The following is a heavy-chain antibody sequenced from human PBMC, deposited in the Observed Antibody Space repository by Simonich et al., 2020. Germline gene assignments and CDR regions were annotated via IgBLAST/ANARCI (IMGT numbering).Heavy chain of an antibody. V-gene: IGHV3-30*07. J-gene: IGHJ4*02. CDR2: ISYDERNK. CDR1: GFTFSSYA. Sequence: QVQLVESGGGVVQPGRSLRLSCAASGFTFSSYAMHWVRQAPGKGLEWVAVISYDERNKYYADSVKGRFTISRDKSKNTLYLQMNSLRAEDTAVYYCARELSKNGEAAAGYYFDYWGQGTLVTVSS. D-gene: IGHD6-13*01. CDR3: ARELSKNGEAAAGYYFDY.